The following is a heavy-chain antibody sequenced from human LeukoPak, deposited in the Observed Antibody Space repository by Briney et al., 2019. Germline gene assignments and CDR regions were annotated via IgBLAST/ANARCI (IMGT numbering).Heavy chain of an antibody. CDR2: IYYSGST. D-gene: IGHD5-18*01. Sequence: SETLSLTCTVSGGSISSSSYYWGWIRQPPGKGLEWIGSIYYSGSTSHNPSLKSRVTISVDTSKNQFSLKLSSVTAADTAVYYCARNVETAIIAVAYWGQGTLVTVSS. CDR3: ARNVETAIIAVAY. V-gene: IGHV4-39*01. CDR1: GGSISSSSYY. J-gene: IGHJ4*02.